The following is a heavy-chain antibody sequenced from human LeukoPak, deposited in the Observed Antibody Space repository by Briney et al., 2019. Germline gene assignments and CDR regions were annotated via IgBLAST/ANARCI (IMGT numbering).Heavy chain of an antibody. CDR1: GYTFTNYG. CDR2: ITAYNGNT. CDR3: ARGYYDSSDYEYFQH. Sequence: GASVKVSCKASGYTFTNYGITWVRQAPGQGLEWMGCITAYNGNTKYAQKLQGRVTMTTDTSTNTAYMELSRLRSDDTAVYFCARGYYDSSDYEYFQHWGQGTLVTVSS. J-gene: IGHJ1*01. D-gene: IGHD3-22*01. V-gene: IGHV1-18*01.